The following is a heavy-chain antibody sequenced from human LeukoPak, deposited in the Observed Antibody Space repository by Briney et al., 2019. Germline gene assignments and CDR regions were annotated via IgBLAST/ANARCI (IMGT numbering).Heavy chain of an antibody. CDR3: ARGDYEVY. CDR1: GFTLSTYV. CDR2: ISYDGDNT. V-gene: IGHV3-30*01. D-gene: IGHD4-17*01. Sequence: GGSLRLSCAASGFTLSTYVMHWVRQAPGKGLEWVAYISYDGDNTYYADSVKGRFTISRDNSKNTLYLLVNSPRVEDTAVYYCARGDYEVYWGQGTLVTVSS. J-gene: IGHJ4*02.